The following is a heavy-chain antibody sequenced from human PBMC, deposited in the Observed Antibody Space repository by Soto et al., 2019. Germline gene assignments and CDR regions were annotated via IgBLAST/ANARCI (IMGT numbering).Heavy chain of an antibody. CDR2: IVVGSGNT. CDR1: GFTFTSSA. Sequence: WAAVKVSCKASGFTFTSSAVQWVRQARGQRLEWIGWIVVGSGNTNYAQKFQERVTITRDMSTSTAYMELSSLRSEDTAVYYCAAYTYYYDSSGSPPFDYWGQGTLVTVSS. V-gene: IGHV1-58*01. J-gene: IGHJ4*02. D-gene: IGHD3-22*01. CDR3: AAYTYYYDSSGSPPFDY.